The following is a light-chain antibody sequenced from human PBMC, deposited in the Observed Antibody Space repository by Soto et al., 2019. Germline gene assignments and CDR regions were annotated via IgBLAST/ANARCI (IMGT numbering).Light chain of an antibody. CDR3: QQYGSSPRA. Sequence: EIVLTQSPGTLSLSPGERATLSCRASQSVSSSYLAWYQPKPGQAPRLLIYGASSRATGIPDRFIGSGSGTDFTLTISRLEPEDFAVYYCQQYGSSPRAFGGGTEVEIK. CDR2: GAS. CDR1: QSVSSSY. V-gene: IGKV3-20*01. J-gene: IGKJ4*01.